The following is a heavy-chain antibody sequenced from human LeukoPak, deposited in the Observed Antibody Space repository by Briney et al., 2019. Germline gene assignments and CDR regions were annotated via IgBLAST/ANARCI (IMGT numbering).Heavy chain of an antibody. CDR3: AKDVAPDSDWDLDY. CDR2: IYNSGAGI. J-gene: IGHJ4*02. CDR1: GFTFSTYT. Sequence: GGSLRLSCAASGFTFSTYTMSWVRQAPGKGLEWVSSIYNSGAGIFYADSVKGRFTISRDNSKNTLYLQMNSLRAEDTAVYYCAKDVAPDSDWDLDYWGQGTLVTVSS. D-gene: IGHD6-19*01. V-gene: IGHV3-23*01.